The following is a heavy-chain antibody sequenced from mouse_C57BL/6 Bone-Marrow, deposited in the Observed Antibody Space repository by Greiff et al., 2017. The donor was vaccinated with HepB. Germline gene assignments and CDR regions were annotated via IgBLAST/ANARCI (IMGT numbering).Heavy chain of an antibody. Sequence: QVQLQQSGAELVRPGASVTLSCKASGYTFTDYEMHWVKQTPVHGLEWIGAIDPETGGTAYNQKFKGKAILTADKSSSTAYMEHRSLTSEDSAVYYCTRWGTVVATDYYAMDYWGQGTSVTVSS. V-gene: IGHV1-15*01. CDR3: TRWGTVVATDYYAMDY. D-gene: IGHD1-1*01. CDR1: GYTFTDYE. CDR2: IDPETGGT. J-gene: IGHJ4*01.